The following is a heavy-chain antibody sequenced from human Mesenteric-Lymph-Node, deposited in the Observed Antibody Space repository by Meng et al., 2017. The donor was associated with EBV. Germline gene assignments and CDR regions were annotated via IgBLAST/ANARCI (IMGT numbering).Heavy chain of an antibody. CDR3: ARGRRGVQYFDF. J-gene: IGHJ4*02. Sequence: QVQLQGSGPGLVKPSETLSLTCTVSGGPVTSGSYYWNWIRQPPGKRLEWIGYIHYSGSTNYNPSLKSQITISVDTSKNQLSLRVSHVTAADTAVYYCARGRRGVQYFDFWGQGALVTVSS. V-gene: IGHV4-61*01. D-gene: IGHD1-1*01. CDR2: IHYSGST. CDR1: GGPVTSGSYY.